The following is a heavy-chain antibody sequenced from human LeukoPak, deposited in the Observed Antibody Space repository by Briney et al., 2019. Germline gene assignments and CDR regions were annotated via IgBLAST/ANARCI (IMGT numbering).Heavy chain of an antibody. CDR1: GGSISSYY. V-gene: IGHV4-4*07. Sequence: PSETLSLTCTVSGGSISSYYWSWIRQPAGKGLEWIGRTYTSGSTNYNPSLKSRVTISIDTSKNQFSLKLSSVTAADTAVYYCTRGRLTAMVDYFDYWGQGTLITVSS. J-gene: IGHJ4*02. CDR2: TYTSGST. CDR3: TRGRLTAMVDYFDY. D-gene: IGHD5-18*01.